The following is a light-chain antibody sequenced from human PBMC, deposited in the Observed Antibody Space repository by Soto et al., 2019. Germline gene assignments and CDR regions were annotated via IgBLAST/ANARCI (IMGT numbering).Light chain of an antibody. CDR3: LQDADYPFT. CDR1: QVIGDQ. CDR2: AVS. J-gene: IGKJ2*01. V-gene: IGKV1-6*01. Sequence: IQMTQSPSSLSASVGDRVTITCRASQVIGDQLGWYQQKLGKAPKLLIYAVSYLQAGVPSRFSGRRFGTEFTLTISSLQPEDSATYFCLQDADYPFTFGQGTKLEIK.